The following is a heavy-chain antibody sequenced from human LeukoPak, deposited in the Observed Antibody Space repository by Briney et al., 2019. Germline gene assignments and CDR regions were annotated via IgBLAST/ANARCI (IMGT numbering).Heavy chain of an antibody. CDR1: GFPFNAYW. CDR2: IRQDGDTK. Sequence: PGGSLRLSCAASGFPFNAYWMTWVRQAPGKGLEWVANIRQDGDTKYYVDSVKGRFTISRDNSKNTLYLQMNSLRAEDTAVYYCARARIVGATTPPDYWGQGTLVTVSS. V-gene: IGHV3-7*01. J-gene: IGHJ4*02. D-gene: IGHD1-26*01. CDR3: ARARIVGATTPPDY.